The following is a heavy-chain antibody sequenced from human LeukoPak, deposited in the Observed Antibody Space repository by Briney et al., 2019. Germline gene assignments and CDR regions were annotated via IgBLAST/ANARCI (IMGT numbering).Heavy chain of an antibody. Sequence: GGSLRLSCAASGFTFSSYAMSWLRQAPGKGLEWVSAISGSGGSTYYADSVKGRFTISRDNSKNTLYLQMNSLRADDTAVSYCAKETSMVPGVYFDYWGQGTLVTVSS. CDR1: GFTFSSYA. CDR2: ISGSGGST. J-gene: IGHJ4*02. CDR3: AKETSMVPGVYFDY. D-gene: IGHD3-10*01. V-gene: IGHV3-23*01.